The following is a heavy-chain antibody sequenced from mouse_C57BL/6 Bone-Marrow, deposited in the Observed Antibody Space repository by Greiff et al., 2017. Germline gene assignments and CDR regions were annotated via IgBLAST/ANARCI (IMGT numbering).Heavy chain of an antibody. V-gene: IGHV2-4*01. D-gene: IGHD3-3*01. Sequence: VMLVESGPGLVQPSQSLSITCTVSGFSLTSYGVHWVRQPPGKGLEWLGVIWSGGSTDYNAAFISRLSISKDNSKSQVFFKMNSLQADDTAIYYCAKRDSYYYAMDYWGQGTSVTVSS. J-gene: IGHJ4*01. CDR1: GFSLTSYG. CDR2: IWSGGST. CDR3: AKRDSYYYAMDY.